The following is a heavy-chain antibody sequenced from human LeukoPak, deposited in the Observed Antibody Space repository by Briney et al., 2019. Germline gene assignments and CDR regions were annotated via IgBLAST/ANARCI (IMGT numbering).Heavy chain of an antibody. CDR1: GFTFSSYE. J-gene: IGHJ4*02. Sequence: PGGSLRLSCAASGFTFSSYEMNWVRQAPGKGLEWVSYISSSGSTIYYADSVKGRFTISRDNAKNSLYLQMNSLRAEDTAVYYCAVLLWFGELSGSDYWGQGTLVTVSS. CDR2: ISSSGSTI. D-gene: IGHD3-10*01. CDR3: AVLLWFGELSGSDY. V-gene: IGHV3-48*03.